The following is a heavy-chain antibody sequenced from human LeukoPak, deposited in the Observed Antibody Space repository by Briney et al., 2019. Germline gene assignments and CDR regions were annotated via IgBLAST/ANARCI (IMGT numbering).Heavy chain of an antibody. V-gene: IGHV1-2*02. J-gene: IGHJ4*02. Sequence: ASVKVSCKASGYTFTGYYMHWVRQAPGQGLEWMGWINPNSGGTNYAQKFQGRVTMTRDTSISTAYMELSRLRSDDTAVYYCARTYYDCVWGSYRYFDYWGQGTLVTVSS. CDR3: ARTYYDCVWGSYRYFDY. D-gene: IGHD3-16*02. CDR1: GYTFTGYY. CDR2: INPNSGGT.